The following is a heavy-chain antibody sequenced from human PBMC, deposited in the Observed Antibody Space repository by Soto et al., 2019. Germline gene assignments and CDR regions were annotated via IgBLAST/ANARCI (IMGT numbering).Heavy chain of an antibody. V-gene: IGHV3-9*01. CDR2: LSWNGGYI. J-gene: IGHJ4*02. CDR1: GFSFDDFA. CDR3: VKDRDYFDSSGYLDY. D-gene: IGHD3-22*01. Sequence: EVQLVESGGGLEQPGRSLRLSCAASGFSFDDFAMHWVRQAPGKGLEWVSGLSWNGGYIAYADSVKGRFTISRDNAKNSLYLHMSSLRVEDTALYYCVKDRDYFDSSGYLDYWGQGTLVTVSS.